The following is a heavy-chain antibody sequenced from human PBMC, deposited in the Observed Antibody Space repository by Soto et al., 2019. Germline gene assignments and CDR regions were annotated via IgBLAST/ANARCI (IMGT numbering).Heavy chain of an antibody. V-gene: IGHV4-34*01. CDR1: GGSFSGYY. D-gene: IGHD2-15*01. Sequence: PSETLSLTCAVDGGSFSGYYWSWIRQPPEKGLERIGEINHSGSTNYNPSLKSRVTISVDTSKNQFSLKLSPVTAADTAVYYCARGGLKRCSGGSCYSYYYYGMDVWGQGTTVTVSS. J-gene: IGHJ6*02. CDR2: INHSGST. CDR3: ARGGLKRCSGGSCYSYYYYGMDV.